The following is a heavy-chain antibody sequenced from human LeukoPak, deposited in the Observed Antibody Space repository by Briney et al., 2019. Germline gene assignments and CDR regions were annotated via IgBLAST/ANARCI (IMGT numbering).Heavy chain of an antibody. V-gene: IGHV3-30-3*01. CDR1: GFTFSSYA. CDR2: ISYDGSNK. J-gene: IGHJ5*02. D-gene: IGHD5-18*01. CDR3: AREAYTAMVT. Sequence: GRSLRLSCAASGFTFSSYAMHWVRQAPGKGLEWVAVISYDGSNKYYADSVKGRFTISRDNSKNTLYLQMNSLRAEDTAVYYCAREAYTAMVTWGQGTLVTVSS.